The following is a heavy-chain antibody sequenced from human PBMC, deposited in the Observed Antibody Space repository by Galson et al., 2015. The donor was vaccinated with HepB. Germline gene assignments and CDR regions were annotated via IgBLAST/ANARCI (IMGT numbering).Heavy chain of an antibody. J-gene: IGHJ4*02. CDR3: ARSLYYYDSSGYYI. V-gene: IGHV4-61*02. CDR2: SYTSGST. CDR1: GGSISSGSYY. Sequence: TLSLTCTVSGGSISSGSYYWSWIRQPAGKGLAWIGRSYTSGSTNYNPSLKSRVTMSVDTSKNQFSLNLSSVTAADTAVYYCARSLYYYDSSGYYIWGQGTLVTVSS. D-gene: IGHD3-22*01.